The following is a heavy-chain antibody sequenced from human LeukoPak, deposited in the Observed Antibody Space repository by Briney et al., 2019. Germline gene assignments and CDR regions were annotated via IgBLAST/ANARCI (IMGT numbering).Heavy chain of an antibody. CDR2: IVGDSSKI. Sequence: PGGSLRLSCAASGFTFSNYAMSWVRQAPGKGLEWVSTIVGDSSKIYYADSVRGRFTISRDNSNYMLFLHMNSLRAEDTAIYYCAKQPYNYYYLDVWGKGTTVTVSS. V-gene: IGHV3-23*01. CDR3: AKQPYNYYYLDV. CDR1: GFTFSNYA. J-gene: IGHJ6*03. D-gene: IGHD2-21*01.